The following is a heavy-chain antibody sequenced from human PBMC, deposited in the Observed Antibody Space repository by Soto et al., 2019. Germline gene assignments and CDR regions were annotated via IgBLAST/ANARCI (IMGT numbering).Heavy chain of an antibody. J-gene: IGHJ4*02. CDR3: ARAQRITIFGVASTKVAYYFDY. Sequence: SVKVSCKASGGTFSSNAISWVRQAPGQGLEWMGGIIPIFGTANYAQKLQGRVTITADESTSTAYMELSSLRSEDTAVYYCARAQRITIFGVASTKVAYYFDYWGQGTLVTVSS. CDR1: GGTFSSNA. V-gene: IGHV1-69*13. CDR2: IIPIFGTA. D-gene: IGHD3-3*01.